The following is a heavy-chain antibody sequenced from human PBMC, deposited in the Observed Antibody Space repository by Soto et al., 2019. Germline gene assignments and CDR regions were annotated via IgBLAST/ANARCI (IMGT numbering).Heavy chain of an antibody. CDR3: AREILPLRYSYGYAADY. V-gene: IGHV3-33*01. CDR2: IWYDGSNK. D-gene: IGHD5-18*01. J-gene: IGHJ4*02. Sequence: GGSLRLSCAASGFTFSSYGMHWVRQAPGKGLEWVAVIWYDGSNKYYADSVKGRFTISRDNSKNTLYLQMNSLRAEDTAVYYCAREILPLRYSYGYAADYWGQGTLVTVSS. CDR1: GFTFSSYG.